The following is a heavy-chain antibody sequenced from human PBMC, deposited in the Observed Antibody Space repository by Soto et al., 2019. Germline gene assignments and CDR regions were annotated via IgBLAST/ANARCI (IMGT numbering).Heavy chain of an antibody. Sequence: EVQLLESGGGLVQPGGSLRLSCAASGFTFSNYAMSWVRQAPGKGLEWVSSIGTSGGSTYYADSVEGRFTISRDNSDNTLYLQMNSLRVEDTDVYYCANGAGGTAMGRHFDYWGQGALVTVSS. V-gene: IGHV3-23*01. D-gene: IGHD5-18*01. CDR3: ANGAGGTAMGRHFDY. CDR1: GFTFSNYA. CDR2: IGTSGGST. J-gene: IGHJ4*02.